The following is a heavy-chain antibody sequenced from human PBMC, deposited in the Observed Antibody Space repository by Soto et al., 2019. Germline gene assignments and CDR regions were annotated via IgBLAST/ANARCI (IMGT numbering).Heavy chain of an antibody. Sequence: GGSLRLSCAASGFTFSSYGMHWVRQAPGKGLEWVAVISYDGSNKYYADSVKGRFTISRDNSKNTLYLQMNSLRAEDTAVYYCAKDIAARPHYYYGMDVWGQGTTVTVSS. V-gene: IGHV3-30*18. D-gene: IGHD6-6*01. CDR3: AKDIAARPHYYYGMDV. CDR1: GFTFSSYG. CDR2: ISYDGSNK. J-gene: IGHJ6*02.